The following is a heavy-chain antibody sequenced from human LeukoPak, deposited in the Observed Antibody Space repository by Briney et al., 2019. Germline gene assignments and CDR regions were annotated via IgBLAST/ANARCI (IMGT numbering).Heavy chain of an antibody. Sequence: PSETLSLTCTVSGGSISSSSYYWGWIRQPPGKGLEWIGSIYYSGSTYYNPSLKSRVTISVDTSKNQFSLKLSSVTAADTAGYYCARGRGSSTRYLEYFHYWGQGTLVTVSS. CDR2: IYYSGST. CDR3: ARGRGSSTRYLEYFHY. D-gene: IGHD2-2*01. J-gene: IGHJ4*02. V-gene: IGHV4-39*01. CDR1: GGSISSSSYY.